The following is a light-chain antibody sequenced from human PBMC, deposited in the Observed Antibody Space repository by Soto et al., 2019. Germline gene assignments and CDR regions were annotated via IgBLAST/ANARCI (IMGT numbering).Light chain of an antibody. Sequence: QSVLTQPTSASGTPGQRVTISCSGSSSNIGSNYVYWYQQLPGTVPQLLIYRNSERPSGVPDRFSGSKSGISAALAISGLRSEDEADDYCASWDDRLSDVVFGGGTQLTVL. CDR3: ASWDDRLSDVV. J-gene: IGLJ2*01. CDR2: RNS. CDR1: SSNIGSNY. V-gene: IGLV1-47*01.